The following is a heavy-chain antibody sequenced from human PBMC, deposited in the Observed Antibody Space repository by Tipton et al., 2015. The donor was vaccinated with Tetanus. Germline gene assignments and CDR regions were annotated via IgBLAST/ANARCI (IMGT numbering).Heavy chain of an antibody. V-gene: IGHV3-23*01. CDR2: ISASGDST. CDR3: ARSASPFDY. J-gene: IGHJ4*02. Sequence: AVSGFTFSSYSMTWVRQSPGKGLEWVSAISASGDSTYYADFVKGRFIISRDTSKNTLYLQMNSLRAEDTAVYYCARSASPFDYWGQGTLVTVSS. CDR1: GFTFSSYS.